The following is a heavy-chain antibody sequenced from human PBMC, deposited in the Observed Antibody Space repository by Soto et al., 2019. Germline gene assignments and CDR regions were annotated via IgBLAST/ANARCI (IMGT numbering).Heavy chain of an antibody. CDR3: AMVDVYVTASPQDL. D-gene: IGHD3-16*01. Sequence: ASVKVSCKAFGYRFTSYGIGWARQAPGQGLEWMGWINAYNGNTNYAQNFQGRVTLTTDTSTSTAYMELRSLRSNDTAVYYCAMVDVYVTASPQDLWGRGTSVTVSS. J-gene: IGHJ6*02. CDR2: INAYNGNT. CDR1: GYRFTSYG. V-gene: IGHV1-18*01.